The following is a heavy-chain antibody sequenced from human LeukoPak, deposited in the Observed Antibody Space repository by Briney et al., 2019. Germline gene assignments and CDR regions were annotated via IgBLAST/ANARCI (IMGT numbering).Heavy chain of an antibody. V-gene: IGHV1-69*13. D-gene: IGHD1-7*01. CDR1: GGTFSSYA. CDR3: ALQLELSFPLVY. J-gene: IGHJ4*02. Sequence: GASVKVSCKASGGTFSSYAISWVRQAPGQGLEWMGGIIPIFGTANYAQKFQGRVTITADESTSTAYMELSSLRSEDTAVYYCALQLELSFPLVYWGQGTLVTVSS. CDR2: IIPIFGTA.